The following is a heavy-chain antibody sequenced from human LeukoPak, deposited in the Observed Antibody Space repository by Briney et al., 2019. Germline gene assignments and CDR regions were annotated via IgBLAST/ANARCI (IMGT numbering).Heavy chain of an antibody. D-gene: IGHD2-2*01. J-gene: IGHJ4*02. CDR2: MNPNSGNT. Sequence: ASVKVSCKASGYTFTSYDINWVRQAPGQGLEWMGWMNPNSGNTGYAQKFQGRVTITRNTSISTAYMELSSLRSEDTAVYYCARGSLRYQLLTDYWGQGTLVTVSS. CDR1: GYTFTSYD. V-gene: IGHV1-8*03. CDR3: ARGSLRYQLLTDY.